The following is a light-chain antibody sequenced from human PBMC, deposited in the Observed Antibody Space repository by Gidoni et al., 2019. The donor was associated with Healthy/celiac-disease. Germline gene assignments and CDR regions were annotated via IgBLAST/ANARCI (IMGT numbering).Light chain of an antibody. CDR1: QGISSY. CDR2: AAS. J-gene: IGKJ3*01. Sequence: IQFTQAPSSLSASVGDRVTITCRASQGISSYLAWYQQKPGKAPKLLIYAASTLQSGVPSRFSGSGSGTDFTLTISSLQPEDFATYYCQQLNSYPQVSFGPGTKVDIK. V-gene: IGKV1-9*01. CDR3: QQLNSYPQVS.